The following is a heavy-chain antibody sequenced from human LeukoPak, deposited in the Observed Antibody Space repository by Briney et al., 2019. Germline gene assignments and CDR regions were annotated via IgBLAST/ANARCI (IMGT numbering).Heavy chain of an antibody. D-gene: IGHD5-24*01. Sequence: GGSLILSCAASGFTFSSYGMHWVRQAPGKGLEWVAVISYDGSNKYYADSVKGRFTISRDNSKNTLYLQMNSLRAEDTAVYYCARIRDDYNPLDYWGQGTLVTVSS. CDR3: ARIRDDYNPLDY. CDR1: GFTFSSYG. J-gene: IGHJ4*02. CDR2: ISYDGSNK. V-gene: IGHV3-30*03.